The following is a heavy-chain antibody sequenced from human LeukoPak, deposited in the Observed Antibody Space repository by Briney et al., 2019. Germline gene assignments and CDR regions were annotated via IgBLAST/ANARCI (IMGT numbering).Heavy chain of an antibody. V-gene: IGHV7-4-1*02. CDR3: ARRSMVQHLDV. Sequence: ASVKVSCKASGYTFTNYAMNWVRQAPGQGLEWMGWINTNTGDPTYAQGFTGRFVFSLDTSVSTAYLQISSLKTEDTAVYYCARRSMVQHLDVWGKGTTVTVSS. CDR2: INTNTGDP. J-gene: IGHJ6*04. CDR1: GYTFTNYA. D-gene: IGHD3-10*01.